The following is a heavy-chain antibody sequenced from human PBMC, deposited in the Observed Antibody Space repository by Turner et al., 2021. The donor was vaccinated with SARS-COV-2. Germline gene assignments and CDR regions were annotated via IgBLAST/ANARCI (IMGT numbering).Heavy chain of an antibody. Sequence: QEQLVQSGADVKKPGASVKGFWKASGYTFPSYDINRLRQATGQGAAWIGWMNPESGNTADAQKFQGRVTITRNTSISTAYMELSSLGSEDTAVDYCARGGCCSSTSCSPYWYFDLWGRGTLVTVSS. CDR1: GYTFPSYD. CDR2: MNPESGNT. D-gene: IGHD2-2*01. J-gene: IGHJ2*01. V-gene: IGHV1-8*03. CDR3: ARGGCCSSTSCSPYWYFDL.